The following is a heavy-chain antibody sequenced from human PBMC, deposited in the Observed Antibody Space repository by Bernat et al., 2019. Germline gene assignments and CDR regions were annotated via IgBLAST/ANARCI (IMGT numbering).Heavy chain of an antibody. CDR3: ARSFDYGYFDF. J-gene: IGHJ4*02. CDR1: GYSIRSGCY. V-gene: IGHV4-38-2*01. Sequence: QVQLQESGPGLVKPSETLSLTCAVSGYSIRSGCYWGWIRQPPGKGLEWIGNIHYSGSTYYSPSLKSRVTISVDTSKNQFSLDLSSVTAADTAVYFCARSFDYGYFDFWGQGTLVTVSS. D-gene: IGHD4-17*01. CDR2: IHYSGST.